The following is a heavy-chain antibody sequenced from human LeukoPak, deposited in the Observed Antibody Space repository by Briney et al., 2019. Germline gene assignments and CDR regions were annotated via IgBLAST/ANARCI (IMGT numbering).Heavy chain of an antibody. J-gene: IGHJ5*02. CDR3: ARGGSGSYYSPHNWFDP. Sequence: GASVKVSCKASGYTFTSYDINWVRQATGQGLEWMGWMNPNSGNTGYAQKFQGRVTMTRNTSISTAYMELSSLRSEDTAVYYCARGGSGSYYSPHNWFDPWGQGTLVTVPS. CDR2: MNPNSGNT. D-gene: IGHD1-26*01. CDR1: GYTFTSYD. V-gene: IGHV1-8*01.